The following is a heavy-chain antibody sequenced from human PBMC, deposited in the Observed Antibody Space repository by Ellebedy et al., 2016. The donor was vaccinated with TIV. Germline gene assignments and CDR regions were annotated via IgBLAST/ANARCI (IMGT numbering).Heavy chain of an antibody. J-gene: IGHJ4*02. D-gene: IGHD1-7*01. CDR3: ATTHHPYYFDY. CDR1: GGSISSGDYY. Sequence: SETLSLTCTVSGGSISSGDYYWSWIRQPPGKGLEWIGYIYYSGSTNYDPSLRSRVTISVDTSKNQFSLKLSSVTAADTAVYYCATTHHPYYFDYWGQGTLVTVSS. V-gene: IGHV4-30-4*01. CDR2: IYYSGST.